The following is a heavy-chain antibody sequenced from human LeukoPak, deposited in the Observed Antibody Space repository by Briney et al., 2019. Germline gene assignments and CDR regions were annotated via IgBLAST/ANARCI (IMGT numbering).Heavy chain of an antibody. CDR1: GFIFSSYA. Sequence: GGSLRLSCAASGFIFSSYAMSWVRQAPGKGLEWVANIKQDGSEKYYVDSVKGRFTISRDNAKNSLYLQMNGLRAEDTAVYYCTRDGSGYDYWGQGTLVTVSS. CDR2: IKQDGSEK. V-gene: IGHV3-7*03. D-gene: IGHD5-12*01. CDR3: TRDGSGYDY. J-gene: IGHJ4*02.